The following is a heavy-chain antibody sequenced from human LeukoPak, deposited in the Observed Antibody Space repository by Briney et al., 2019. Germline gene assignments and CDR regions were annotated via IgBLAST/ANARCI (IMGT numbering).Heavy chain of an antibody. CDR1: GGSISSYY. CDR2: MHYSGST. Sequence: SETLSLTCTVSGGSISSYYWSWIRQPPGKGLEWIGYMHYSGSTNYNPSLKSRVTISVDTSKNLFSLKLSSVTAADTAVYYCARWILYSSGSYSDYWGQGTLVTVSS. V-gene: IGHV4-59*01. D-gene: IGHD3-10*01. J-gene: IGHJ4*01. CDR3: ARWILYSSGSYSDY.